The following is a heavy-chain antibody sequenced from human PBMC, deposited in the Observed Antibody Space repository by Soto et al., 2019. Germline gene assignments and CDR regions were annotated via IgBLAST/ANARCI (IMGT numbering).Heavy chain of an antibody. D-gene: IGHD1-26*01. J-gene: IGHJ5*02. V-gene: IGHV3-30*18. CDR2: ISSDGNNK. CDR3: VKELLHNTVSTCGS. CDR1: GFTFDSYG. Sequence: QVQLVESGGGVVQPGRSLRLSCAASGFTFDSYGMHWVRQAPGKGLEWVADISSDGNNKYYAYSVKGRFSIYRDNFNNILYLQMSSLRVEDTAVSYCVKELLHNTVSTCGSWGQGT.